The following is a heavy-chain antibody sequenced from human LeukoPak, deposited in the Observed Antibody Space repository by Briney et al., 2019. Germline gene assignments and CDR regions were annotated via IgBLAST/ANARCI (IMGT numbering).Heavy chain of an antibody. J-gene: IGHJ3*02. CDR3: ARVLVGSSSWPDAFDI. V-gene: IGHV3-66*01. D-gene: IGHD6-13*01. CDR1: GFTFSNFA. Sequence: GGSLRLSCATSGFTFSNFAISWVRQAPGKGLEWVSVIYSGGSTYYADSVKGRFTISRDNSKNTLYLQMNSMRAEDTAVYYCARVLVGSSSWPDAFDIWGQGTMVTVSS. CDR2: IYSGGST.